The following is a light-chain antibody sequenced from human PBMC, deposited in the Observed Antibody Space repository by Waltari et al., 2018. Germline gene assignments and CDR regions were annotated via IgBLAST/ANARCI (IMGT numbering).Light chain of an antibody. CDR3: QQYFGTSTFI. Sequence: DIVMTQSPRSLSLSLGARATINCKSSQSVLNNCKNKNCLAWYQQKPGQPPKLLIYWESTRPSGVPDRFSGSGSGTDFTLTISSLQAEDVAIYYGQQYFGTSTFIFGPGTKVDIK. J-gene: IGKJ3*01. CDR1: QSVLNNCKNKNC. CDR2: WES. V-gene: IGKV4-1*01.